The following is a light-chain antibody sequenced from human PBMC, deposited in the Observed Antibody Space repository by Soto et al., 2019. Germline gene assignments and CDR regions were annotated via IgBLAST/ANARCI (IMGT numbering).Light chain of an antibody. CDR2: GAS. CDR3: QQCSNSPPT. CDR1: QSVSSSY. Sequence: EIVLTQSSGTLSLSPGERATLSCRASQSVSSSYLAWHQQKPGQAPRLLIYGASSRATGIPARFSGSGSGTDFTLTISSREPEDFAVYYCQQCSNSPPTSGGGTKVELK. J-gene: IGKJ4*01. V-gene: IGKV3-20*01.